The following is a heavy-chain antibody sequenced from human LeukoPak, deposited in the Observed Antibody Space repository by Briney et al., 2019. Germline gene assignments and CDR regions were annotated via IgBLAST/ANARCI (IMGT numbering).Heavy chain of an antibody. CDR3: AELGITMIGGV. V-gene: IGHV3-48*03. D-gene: IGHD3-10*02. J-gene: IGHJ6*04. CDR1: GFNFSSYA. Sequence: GGSLRLSCAASGFNFSSYAMNWVRQAPGKGLEWVSYISSSGSTIYYADSVKGRFTISRDNAKNSLYLQMNSLRAEDTAVYYCAELGITMIGGVWGKGTTVTISS. CDR2: ISSSGSTI.